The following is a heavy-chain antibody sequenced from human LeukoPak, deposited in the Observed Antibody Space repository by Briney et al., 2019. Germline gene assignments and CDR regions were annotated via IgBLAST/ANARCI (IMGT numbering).Heavy chain of an antibody. CDR2: ISSSGSTI. D-gene: IGHD5-12*01. CDR3: ARSYKGYSGYDWGA. V-gene: IGHV3-48*03. CDR1: GFTFSSYE. J-gene: IGHJ4*02. Sequence: PGGSLRLSCAASGFTFSSYEMNWVRQAPGKGLEWVSYISSSGSTIYYADSVKGRFTISRDNAKNSLYLQMNSLRAEDTAVYYCARSYKGYSGYDWGAWGQGTLVTVSS.